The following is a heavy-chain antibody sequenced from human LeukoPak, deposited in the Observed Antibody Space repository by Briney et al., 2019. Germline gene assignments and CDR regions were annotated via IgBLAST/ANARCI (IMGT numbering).Heavy chain of an antibody. CDR1: GGSISSSSYY. V-gene: IGHV4-39*01. CDR2: ISYSGST. Sequence: PSETLSLTCTVSGGSISSSSYYWGWIRQPPGKGLEWIGNISYSGSTYYIPCLKSRVTISVDTSKNQFSLKLSSVTAADTAVYYCARLYSSRPDYWGQGTLVTVSS. CDR3: ARLYSSRPDY. D-gene: IGHD6-19*01. J-gene: IGHJ4*02.